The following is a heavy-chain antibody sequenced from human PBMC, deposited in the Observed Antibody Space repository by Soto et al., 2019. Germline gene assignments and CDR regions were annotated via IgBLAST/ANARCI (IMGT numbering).Heavy chain of an antibody. J-gene: IGHJ4*02. V-gene: IGHV3-23*01. D-gene: IGHD3-3*01. CDR2: ISGSGGST. CDR1: GFTFSSYA. CDR3: AKDQTPRKDYDFWSGYPSYFDY. Sequence: PGGSLRLSCAASGFTFSSYAMSWVRQAPGKGLEWVSAISGSGGSTYYADSVKGRFTISRDNSKNTLYLQMNSLRAEDTAVYYCAKDQTPRKDYDFWSGYPSYFDYWGQGTLVTVSS.